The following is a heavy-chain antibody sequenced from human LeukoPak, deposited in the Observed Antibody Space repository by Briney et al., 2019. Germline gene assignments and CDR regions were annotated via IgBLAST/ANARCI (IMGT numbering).Heavy chain of an antibody. J-gene: IGHJ3*02. V-gene: IGHV4-38-2*02. D-gene: IGHD6-13*01. CDR2: IYHSGST. Sequence: SETLSLTCTVSGYSISSGYYWGWIRQPPGKGLEWIGSIYHSGSTYYNPSLKSRVTISVDTSKNQFSLKLSSVTAADTAVYYCARGRGAAASSAFDIWGQGTMVTVSS. CDR1: GYSISSGYY. CDR3: ARGRGAAASSAFDI.